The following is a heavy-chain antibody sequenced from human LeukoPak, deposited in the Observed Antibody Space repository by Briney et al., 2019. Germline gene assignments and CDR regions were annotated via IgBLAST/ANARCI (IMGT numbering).Heavy chain of an antibody. CDR1: GFTFSSYG. D-gene: IGHD2-2*01. CDR2: IWYDGSNK. Sequence: DPGGSLRLSCAASGFTFSSYGMHWVRQAPGKGLEWVAVIWYDGSNKYYADSVKGRFTISRDNSKNSLYLQMNSLRAEDTAVYYCARDEYCSSTSCYYGGWDWFDPWGQGTLVTVSS. V-gene: IGHV3-33*01. CDR3: ARDEYCSSTSCYYGGWDWFDP. J-gene: IGHJ5*02.